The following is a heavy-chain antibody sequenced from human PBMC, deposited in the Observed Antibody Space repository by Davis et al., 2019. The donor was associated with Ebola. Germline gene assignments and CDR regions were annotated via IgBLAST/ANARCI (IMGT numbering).Heavy chain of an antibody. J-gene: IGHJ3*02. D-gene: IGHD3-22*01. Sequence: GESLKISCAAYGFTFSSYAMSWVRQAPGKGLEWVSAISGSGGSTYYADSVKGRFTISRDNAKNSLYLQMNSLRAEDTALYYCAKVSSMIVDAFDIWGQGTMVTVSS. V-gene: IGHV3-23*01. CDR3: AKVSSMIVDAFDI. CDR1: GFTFSSYA. CDR2: ISGSGGST.